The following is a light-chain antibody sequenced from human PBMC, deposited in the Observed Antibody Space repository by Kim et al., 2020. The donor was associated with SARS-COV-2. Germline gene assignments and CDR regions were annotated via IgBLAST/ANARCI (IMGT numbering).Light chain of an antibody. V-gene: IGKV3-15*01. J-gene: IGKJ2*01. Sequence: VARGERATLAGRARQSVRRNLAWYQEKPGQAPRLLNYGASTRGTGIPGRVSGNGAGKEFTLTISSLQSEEFAVYYCQEYKNWTPHTFGQGTKLE. CDR2: GAS. CDR1: QSVRRN. CDR3: QEYKNWTPHT.